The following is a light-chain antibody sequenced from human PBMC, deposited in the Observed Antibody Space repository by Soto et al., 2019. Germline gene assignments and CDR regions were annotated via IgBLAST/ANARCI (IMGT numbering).Light chain of an antibody. CDR3: QQSYSLPPT. CDR2: GAS. V-gene: IGKV1-39*01. CDR1: QTISNY. J-gene: IGKJ1*01. Sequence: QMTQSPSSLSASVGDRVTITCRASQTISNYLNWYQQEPGKAPKLLIYGASSLQSGVPSRFSGSGSGTDFTLTINSLQPEDFATYYCQQSYSLPPTFGQGTKVEI.